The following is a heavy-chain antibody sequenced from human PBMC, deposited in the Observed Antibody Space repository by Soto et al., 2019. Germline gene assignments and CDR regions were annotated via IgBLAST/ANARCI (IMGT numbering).Heavy chain of an antibody. CDR1: GYTFTTYA. V-gene: IGHV1-3*01. J-gene: IGHJ4*02. CDR2: INAANGNT. D-gene: IGHD5-18*01. CDR3: ARSLMNPAMVTFYYFDY. Sequence: DSVKVSCKASGYTFTTYAMHWVRQAPGQRLEWMGWINAANGNTKYSQKFQGRVTITRDTSASTAYMELSSLRSEDTAVYTCARSLMNPAMVTFYYFDYWGQGTLVTVSS.